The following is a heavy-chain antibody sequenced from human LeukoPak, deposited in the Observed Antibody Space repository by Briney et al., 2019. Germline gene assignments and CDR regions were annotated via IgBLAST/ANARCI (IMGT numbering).Heavy chain of an antibody. CDR3: ASLPGIAAAGEDY. V-gene: IGHV3-48*01. J-gene: IGHJ4*02. D-gene: IGHD6-13*01. CDR2: ISSSSTI. CDR1: GFTFSSYS. Sequence: GGSLRLSCAASGFTFSSYSMNWVRQAPGKGLEWVSYISSSSTIYYADSVKGRFTISRDNAKNSLYLQMNSLRAEDTAVYYCASLPGIAAAGEDYWGQGTLVTVSS.